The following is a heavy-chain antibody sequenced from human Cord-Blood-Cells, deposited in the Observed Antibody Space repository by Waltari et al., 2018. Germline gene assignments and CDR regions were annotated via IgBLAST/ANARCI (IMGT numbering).Heavy chain of an antibody. J-gene: IGHJ4*02. V-gene: IGHV4-59*01. CDR3: ARGEMGASHFDY. Sequence: QVQLEESGPGLVKPSGTPALTRTGSGGFIRCFYWCWIRQPPGQGLEWIGFIYLRGGTNYNPSLKSRVTISVDTSKNQFSLKLSSVTAADTAVYYCARGEMGASHFDYWGQGTLVTVSS. D-gene: IGHD1-26*01. CDR2: IYLRGGT. CDR1: GGFIRCFY.